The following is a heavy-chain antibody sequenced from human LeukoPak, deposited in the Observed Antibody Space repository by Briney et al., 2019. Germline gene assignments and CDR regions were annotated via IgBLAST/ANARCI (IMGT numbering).Heavy chain of an antibody. CDR2: ISYDGSNK. Sequence: PGGSLRLSCAASGFTFSSYAMHWVRQAPGKGLEWVAVISYDGSNKYYADSVKGRFTISRDNSKNTLYLQMNSLRAEDTAVYYCARLGMTTVTTGGYWGQGTLVTVSS. D-gene: IGHD4-17*01. J-gene: IGHJ4*02. V-gene: IGHV3-30-3*01. CDR3: ARLGMTTVTTGGY. CDR1: GFTFSSYA.